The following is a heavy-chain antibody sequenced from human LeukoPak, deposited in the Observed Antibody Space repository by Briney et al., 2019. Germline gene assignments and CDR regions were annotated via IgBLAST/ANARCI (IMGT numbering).Heavy chain of an antibody. V-gene: IGHV3-48*02. CDR2: ISSSSSAI. CDR1: GFTLSSYG. CDR3: ARGGGARPDY. D-gene: IGHD3-10*01. J-gene: IGHJ4*02. Sequence: PGGSLRLSCTASGFTLSSYGMNWVRQAPGKGLKWVSYISSSSSAINYADSVKGRFTISRDNAKNSLFLQMNSLRDEDTAVYYCARGGGARPDYWGQGILVTVSS.